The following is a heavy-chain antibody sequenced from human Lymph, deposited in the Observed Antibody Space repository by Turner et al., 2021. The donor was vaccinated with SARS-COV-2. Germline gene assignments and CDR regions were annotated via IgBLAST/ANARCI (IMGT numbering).Heavy chain of an antibody. CDR3: ARQTVNNWVDP. CDR2: IFYRGST. Sequence: QVQLQESGPRLVKPLETLSLTCTVSVGSMNNNYWSWIRQPPGKRLEWIWFIFYRGSTNYNPSRKSRVTISVDTSENQFSLKLTSVTAADTAIYYCARQTVNNWVDPWGQGTLVTVSS. V-gene: IGHV4-59*01. D-gene: IGHD2-21*02. J-gene: IGHJ5*02. CDR1: VGSMNNNY.